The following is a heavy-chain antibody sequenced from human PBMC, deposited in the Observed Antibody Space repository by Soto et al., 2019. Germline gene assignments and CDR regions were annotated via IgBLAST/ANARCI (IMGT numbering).Heavy chain of an antibody. D-gene: IGHD3-10*01. CDR1: GYSISSGYY. CDR3: AREINAYYYGSERPNDY. Sequence: SETLSLTCAVSGYSISSGYYWGWIRQPPGKGLEWIGSIYHSGSTYYNPSLKSRVTISVDTSKNQFSLKLSSATAADTAVYYCAREINAYYYGSERPNDYWGQGTLVTVSS. J-gene: IGHJ4*02. CDR2: IYHSGST. V-gene: IGHV4-38-2*02.